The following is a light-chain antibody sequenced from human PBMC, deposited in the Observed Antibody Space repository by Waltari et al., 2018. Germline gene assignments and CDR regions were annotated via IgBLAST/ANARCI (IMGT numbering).Light chain of an antibody. CDR3: QQRSNWNT. V-gene: IGKV3-11*01. CDR1: QSVGSS. J-gene: IGKJ2*01. CDR2: NAS. Sequence: ETVLTQSPVTLSLSPGEGATLSCKASQSVGSSLAWYQQKPGQAPRLLIYNASNRAAGIPARFSGSGSGIDFTLTISSLEPEDFAVYYCQQRSNWNTFGQGTKLEIK.